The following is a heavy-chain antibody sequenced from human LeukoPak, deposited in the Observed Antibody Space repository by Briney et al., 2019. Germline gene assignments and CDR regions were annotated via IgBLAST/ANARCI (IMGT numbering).Heavy chain of an antibody. CDR1: GYSFSNYW. CDR2: IYPGDSDT. J-gene: IGHJ4*02. Sequence: GESLKISCKGSGYSFSNYWIGWVRQMPGKGLEWMGIIYPGDSDTRYSPSFKGQVTISADKSISTAYLQWSSLKASDTAMYYCARRAYCGGDCYVDYWGQGTLVAVSS. V-gene: IGHV5-51*01. D-gene: IGHD2-21*02. CDR3: ARRAYCGGDCYVDY.